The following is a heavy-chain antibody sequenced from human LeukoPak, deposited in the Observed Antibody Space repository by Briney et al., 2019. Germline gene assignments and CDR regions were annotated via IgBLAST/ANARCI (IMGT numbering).Heavy chain of an antibody. CDR3: ARRWFLDY. D-gene: IGHD3-10*01. CDR2: ISYDGSNK. Sequence: PGGSLRLSCAASGFTFSSYAMHWVRQAPGKGLEWVAVISYDGSNKYYADSVKGRFTISRDNSKNTLYLQMNSLRAEDTAVYYCARRWFLDYWGQGTLVTVSS. CDR1: GFTFSSYA. V-gene: IGHV3-30*04. J-gene: IGHJ4*02.